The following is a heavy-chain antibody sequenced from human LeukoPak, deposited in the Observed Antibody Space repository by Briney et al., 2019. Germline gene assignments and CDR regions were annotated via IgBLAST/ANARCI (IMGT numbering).Heavy chain of an antibody. CDR2: IPYDGSNK. V-gene: IGHV3-30*18. Sequence: GGSLRLSCAVSGFTFSSYGMHWARQAPGKGLEWVAVIPYDGSNKYHADSVKGRFTISRDNSKNTLYLEMNSLRAEDTAVYYGTKGPGSSDWRNAFDIWGQGTMVTVSS. J-gene: IGHJ3*02. D-gene: IGHD6-19*01. CDR1: GFTFSSYG. CDR3: TKGPGSSDWRNAFDI.